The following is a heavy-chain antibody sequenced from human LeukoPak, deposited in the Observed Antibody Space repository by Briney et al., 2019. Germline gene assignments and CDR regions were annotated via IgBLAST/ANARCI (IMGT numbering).Heavy chain of an antibody. CDR3: ARHGRSPLPPLYWDP. Sequence: GESLKISCKGSGYTFTNYWIGWVRQMPGKGLEWMGIISPGDSHTRYSPSFQGQVTISADKSISTAYLQWSSLKASDTAMYYCARHGRSPLPPLYWDPWGQGTLVTVSS. J-gene: IGHJ5*02. CDR2: ISPGDSHT. CDR1: GYTFTNYW. V-gene: IGHV5-51*01. D-gene: IGHD2-8*02.